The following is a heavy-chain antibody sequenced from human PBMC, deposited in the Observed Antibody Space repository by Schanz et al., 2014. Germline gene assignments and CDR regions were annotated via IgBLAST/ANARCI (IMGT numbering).Heavy chain of an antibody. V-gene: IGHV3-30*04. CDR3: AREGAI. CDR1: GFTFSNFA. D-gene: IGHD3-16*01. J-gene: IGHJ3*02. CDR2: ISYDGSNK. Sequence: QVQLVESGGGVVQPGRSLRLSCAASGFTFSNFAIHWVRQAPGKGLEWVAVISYDGSNKYYADSVKGRFTISRDNGKNSLHLQMNSLRAEDTAVYYCAREGAIWGQGTMVTVSS.